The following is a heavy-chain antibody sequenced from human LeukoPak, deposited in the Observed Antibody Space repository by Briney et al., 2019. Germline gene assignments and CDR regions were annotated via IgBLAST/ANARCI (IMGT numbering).Heavy chain of an antibody. Sequence: ASVKVSCKASGYTFTNYGISWVRQAPGQGLEWMGWISAYNGHTNYAQKFQGRVTMTTDTSTSTAYMELRSLRSDDTAVYYCAREGSGYTYGRGSYFDYWGHGILVTVSS. CDR3: AREGSGYTYGRGSYFDY. CDR2: ISAYNGHT. CDR1: GYTFTNYG. J-gene: IGHJ4*01. V-gene: IGHV1-18*01. D-gene: IGHD5-18*01.